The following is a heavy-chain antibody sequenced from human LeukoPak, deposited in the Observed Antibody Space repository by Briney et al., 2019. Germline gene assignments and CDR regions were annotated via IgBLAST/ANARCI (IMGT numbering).Heavy chain of an antibody. D-gene: IGHD3-10*01. V-gene: IGHV3-53*05. J-gene: IGHJ4*02. Sequence: PGGSLRLSCAASGFTVSSNYMSWVRQAPGKGLEWVSVIYSGGSTYYADSVKGRFTISRDNSKSTLYLQMNSLRAEDTAVYYCAKDEPGTYSPSDYWGQGTLVTVSS. CDR1: GFTVSSNY. CDR2: IYSGGST. CDR3: AKDEPGTYSPSDY.